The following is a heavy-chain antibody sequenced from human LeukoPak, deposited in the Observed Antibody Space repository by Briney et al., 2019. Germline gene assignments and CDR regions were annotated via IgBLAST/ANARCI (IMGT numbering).Heavy chain of an antibody. Sequence: GGSLRLSCAASGFTFGTSAMSWVRQAPGKGPEWVSTFGRSGSDTYYSDSVGGRFTIFRDNSKNTLYLQMNSLRDEDTAVYYCAKGSLGSWYYFDYWGQGTLVTVSS. J-gene: IGHJ4*02. CDR1: GFTFGTSA. CDR3: AKGSLGSWYYFDY. V-gene: IGHV3-23*01. CDR2: FGRSGSDT. D-gene: IGHD6-13*01.